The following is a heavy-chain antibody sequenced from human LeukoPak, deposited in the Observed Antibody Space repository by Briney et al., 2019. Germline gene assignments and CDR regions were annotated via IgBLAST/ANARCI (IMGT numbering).Heavy chain of an antibody. J-gene: IGHJ5*02. CDR1: GGSISSYY. D-gene: IGHD3-10*01. CDR3: ARDRSPNYGSGRPWFDP. CDR2: IYTSGST. V-gene: IGHV4-4*07. Sequence: KPSETLSLTCTVSGGSISSYYWSWIRQPAGKGLEWIGRIYTSGSTNYNPSLKSRVTMSVDTSKNQFSLRLSSVTAEDTAVYYCARDRSPNYGSGRPWFDPWGQGTLVTVSS.